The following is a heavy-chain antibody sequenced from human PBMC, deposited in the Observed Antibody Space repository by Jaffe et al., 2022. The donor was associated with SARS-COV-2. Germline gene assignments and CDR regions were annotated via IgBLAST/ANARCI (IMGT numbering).Heavy chain of an antibody. D-gene: IGHD7-27*01. CDR3: ARSWGLTGDRFSYYYYGMDV. V-gene: IGHV1-18*01. CDR2: ISAYNGNT. J-gene: IGHJ6*02. CDR1: GYTFTSYG. Sequence: QVQLVQSGAEVKKPGASVKVSCKASGYTFTSYGISWVRQAPGQGLEWMGWISAYNGNTNYAQKLQGRVTMTTDTSTSTAYMELRSLRSDDTAVYYCARSWGLTGDRFSYYYYGMDVWGQGTTVTVSS.